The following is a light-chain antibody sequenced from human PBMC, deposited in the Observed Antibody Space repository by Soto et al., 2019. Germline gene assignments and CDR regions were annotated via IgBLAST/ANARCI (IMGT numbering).Light chain of an antibody. J-gene: IGKJ1*01. CDR1: QSVSSY. Sequence: EIVLTQSPATPSLSPGERATLSCRASQSVSSYFAWYQQKPGQAPRLLIYDASNRATGIPARFSGSGSGTDFTLTISSLEPEDFAVYYCQKRSNWPVTFGQGTRVEIK. V-gene: IGKV3-11*01. CDR3: QKRSNWPVT. CDR2: DAS.